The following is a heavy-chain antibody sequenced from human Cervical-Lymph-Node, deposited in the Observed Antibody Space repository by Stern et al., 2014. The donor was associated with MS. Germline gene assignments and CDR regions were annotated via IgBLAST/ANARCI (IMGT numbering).Heavy chain of an antibody. D-gene: IGHD6-13*01. V-gene: IGHV3-33*01. CDR3: ARSSSPSPYYYYGMDV. CDR1: GFTFSSHG. J-gene: IGHJ6*02. CDR2: IWYDGSNK. Sequence: VQLVQSGGGVVQPGRSLRLSCAASGFTFSSHGMHWVRQAPGKGLEWVAVIWYDGSNKYYAESVKGRFTISRDNSKTTLYLQMNSLRAEDTAVYYCARSSSPSPYYYYGMDVWGQGTTVTVSS.